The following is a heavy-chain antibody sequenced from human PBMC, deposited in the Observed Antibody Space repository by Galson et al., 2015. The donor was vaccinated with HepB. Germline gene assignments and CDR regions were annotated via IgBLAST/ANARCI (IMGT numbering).Heavy chain of an antibody. Sequence: SCKASGGSFTSYAVSWVRQAPGQGLEWMGGIIPAFGTTTYAQKFQGRLTITAYESTNTAYMDLSRLTPEDTALYYCARDIDWGRLDYWGQGTLVTVSS. CDR3: ARDIDWGRLDY. D-gene: IGHD7-27*01. CDR2: IIPAFGTT. V-gene: IGHV1-69*01. CDR1: GGSFTSYA. J-gene: IGHJ4*02.